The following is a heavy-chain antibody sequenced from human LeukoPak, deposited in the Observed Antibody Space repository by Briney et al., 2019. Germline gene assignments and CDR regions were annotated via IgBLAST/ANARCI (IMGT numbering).Heavy chain of an antibody. Sequence: GGPLRLPCAPCGFTFRVYAMRCAPHAPGKGLVGVSFITGSGRRTYYKVSVKGWVTISRDHSRNTLYLQMNSLRADETAVYYCASRPRADIGPIDFWAQGALVTVSS. J-gene: IGHJ4*02. CDR1: GFTFRVYA. CDR2: ITGSGRRT. D-gene: IGHD1-14*01. V-gene: IGHV3-23*01. CDR3: ASRPRADIGPIDF.